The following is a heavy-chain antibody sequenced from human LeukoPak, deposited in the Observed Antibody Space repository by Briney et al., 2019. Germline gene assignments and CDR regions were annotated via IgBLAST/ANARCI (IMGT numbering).Heavy chain of an antibody. D-gene: IGHD3-22*01. CDR1: GFTFSSYE. V-gene: IGHV3-48*03. CDR3: ARESDGGGYRFDY. CDR2: ISSSGDRTL. Sequence: GGSLRLSCAASGFTFSSYEMIWVRQAPGQGLEWLAYISSSGDRTLYCSASMKGRFTVSRDNAKKSLYLQMNTLTIEDTAVYYCARESDGGGYRFDYWGQGSLVTVSS. J-gene: IGHJ4*02.